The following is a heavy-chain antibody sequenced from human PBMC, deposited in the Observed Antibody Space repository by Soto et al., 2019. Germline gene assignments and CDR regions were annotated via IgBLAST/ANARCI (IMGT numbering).Heavy chain of an antibody. CDR1: GFTFSSYG. CDR2: IWYDGSNK. V-gene: IGHV3-33*01. CDR3: ARDSVDYGDYGYGMDV. Sequence: GGSLRLSCAASGFTFSSYGMHWVRQAPGKGLEWVAVIWYDGSNKYYADSVKGRFTISRDNSKNTLYLQMNSLRAEDTAVYYCARDSVDYGDYGYGMDVWGQGTTVTVSS. J-gene: IGHJ6*02. D-gene: IGHD4-17*01.